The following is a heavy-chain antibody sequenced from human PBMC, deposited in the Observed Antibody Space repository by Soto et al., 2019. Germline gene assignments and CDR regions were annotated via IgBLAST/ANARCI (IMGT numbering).Heavy chain of an antibody. J-gene: IGHJ6*02. Sequence: ASVKVSCKASGYTFTSYYMHWVRQAPGQGLEWMGIINPSGGSTSYAQKFQGRVTMTRDTSTSTVYMELSSLRSEDTAVYYCARFGSYYYGSGSYPYYYYGMDVWGQGTTVTAP. CDR3: ARFGSYYYGSGSYPYYYYGMDV. D-gene: IGHD3-10*01. CDR2: INPSGGST. CDR1: GYTFTSYY. V-gene: IGHV1-46*01.